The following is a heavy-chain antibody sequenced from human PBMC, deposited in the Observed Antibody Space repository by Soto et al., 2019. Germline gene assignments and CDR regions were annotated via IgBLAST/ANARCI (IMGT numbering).Heavy chain of an antibody. J-gene: IGHJ5*02. CDR2: IYATGTT. CDR1: GASISGYY. V-gene: IGHV4-4*07. CDR3: VRDGTKTLRDWFDP. D-gene: IGHD1-1*01. Sequence: SETLSLTCTVSGASISGYYWSWIRKSAGKGLEWIGRIYATGTTDYNPSLKSRVMMSVDTSKKQFSLKLRSVTAADTAVYHCVRDGTKTLRDWFDPWGQGLSVTVSS.